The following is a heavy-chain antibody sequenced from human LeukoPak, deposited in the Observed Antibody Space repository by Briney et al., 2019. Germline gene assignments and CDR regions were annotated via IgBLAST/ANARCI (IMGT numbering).Heavy chain of an antibody. D-gene: IGHD4-17*01. CDR1: GFTFSSYG. Sequence: PGGSLRLSCAASGFTFSSYGVHWVRQAPGKGLEWVAVISYDGSNKYYADSVKGRFTISRDNSKNTLYLQMNSLRAEDTAVYYCAKGYSARRKTTVTTDYFDYWGQGTLVTVSS. CDR2: ISYDGSNK. CDR3: AKGYSARRKTTVTTDYFDY. V-gene: IGHV3-30*18. J-gene: IGHJ4*02.